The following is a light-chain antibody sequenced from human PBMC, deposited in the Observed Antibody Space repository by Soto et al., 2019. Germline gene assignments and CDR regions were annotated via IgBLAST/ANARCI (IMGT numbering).Light chain of an antibody. J-gene: IGKJ1*01. CDR1: QHIATY. CDR3: QQSSTIPRT. CDR2: AAS. Sequence: DIQMTHSPSALSASVGDRVTISCRSSQHIATYLNWYQHKPGKAPKLLVYAASTLQGGVPSRFSGSGSGTDFRLTISSLQPDDFATYYCQQSSTIPRTFGQGTKVELK. V-gene: IGKV1-39*01.